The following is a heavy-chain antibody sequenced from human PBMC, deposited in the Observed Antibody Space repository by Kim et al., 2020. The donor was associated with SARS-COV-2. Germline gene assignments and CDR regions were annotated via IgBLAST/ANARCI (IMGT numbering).Heavy chain of an antibody. D-gene: IGHD6-13*01. Sequence: YTPSLKSRVTISVDTSKNQFSLKLSSVTAADTAVYYCAREGGAAAGFVDYWGQGTLVTVSS. J-gene: IGHJ4*02. V-gene: IGHV4-31*02. CDR3: AREGGAAAGFVDY.